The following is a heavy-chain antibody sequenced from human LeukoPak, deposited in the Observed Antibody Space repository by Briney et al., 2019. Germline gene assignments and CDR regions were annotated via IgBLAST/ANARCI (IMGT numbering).Heavy chain of an antibody. CDR3: ARDHSIDDKSWWLDP. CDR1: GDTFTRNW. V-gene: IGHV1-46*01. Sequence: ASVKVSCKTSGDTFTRNWMHWVRQGLGQGLEWMGVINPNGDYTMYAQKFQGRVTVTRDMSSRTDYMELGSLRSDDTAVYYCARDHSIDDKSWWLDPWGQGTLVIVSS. J-gene: IGHJ5*02. CDR2: INPNGDYT. D-gene: IGHD1-1*01.